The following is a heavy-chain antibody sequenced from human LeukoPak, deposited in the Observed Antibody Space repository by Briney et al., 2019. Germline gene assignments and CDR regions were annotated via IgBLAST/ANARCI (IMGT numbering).Heavy chain of an antibody. J-gene: IGHJ4*02. Sequence: SETLSLTCTVSGGSISSYYWSWIRQPAGKGLEWIGRIYTSGSTNYNPSLKSRVTMSVDTSKNQFSLKLSSVTAADTAVYYCARDTRFGELLSWDYWGQGTLVTVSS. CDR1: GGSISSYY. V-gene: IGHV4-4*07. CDR2: IYTSGST. D-gene: IGHD3-10*01. CDR3: ARDTRFGELLSWDY.